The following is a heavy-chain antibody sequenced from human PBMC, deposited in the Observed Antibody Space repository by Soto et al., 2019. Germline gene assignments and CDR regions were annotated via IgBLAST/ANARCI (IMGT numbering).Heavy chain of an antibody. J-gene: IGHJ5*02. CDR1: GGAISRDY. D-gene: IGHD3-22*01. CDR2: IYYSGST. CDR3: AREGYYDSSGYWFDP. Sequence: SETLSVTCTVSGGAISRDYWSGIRQPPGKGLEWIGYIYYSGSTNYNPSLKSRVTISVDTSKNQFSLKLSSVTAADTAVYYCAREGYYDSSGYWFDPWGQGTLVTVS. V-gene: IGHV4-59*01.